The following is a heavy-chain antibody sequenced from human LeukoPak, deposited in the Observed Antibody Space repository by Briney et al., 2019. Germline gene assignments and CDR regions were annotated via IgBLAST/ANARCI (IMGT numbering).Heavy chain of an antibody. CDR1: GFTFSSYW. J-gene: IGHJ4*02. D-gene: IGHD4-23*01. Sequence: GGSLRLSCAASGFTFSSYWMHWVRQAPGKGLVWVSRINSDGSSTSYADSVKGRFTISRDNAKNTLYLQMNSLRADDTAVYYCAKDLLRWSFDYWGQGTLVTVSS. V-gene: IGHV3-74*01. CDR2: INSDGSST. CDR3: AKDLLRWSFDY.